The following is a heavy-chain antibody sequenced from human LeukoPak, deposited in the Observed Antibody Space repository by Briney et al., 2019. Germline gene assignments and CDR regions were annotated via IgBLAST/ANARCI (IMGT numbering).Heavy chain of an antibody. V-gene: IGHV3-23*01. CDR2: ISGSGMST. J-gene: IGHJ4*02. D-gene: IGHD6-13*01. CDR3: AKVGEYSSSWYADC. Sequence: GGSLRLSCAASGFTFSGYGMSWVRQAPGKGLEWVSAISGSGMSTYYADSVKGRFYTSRDNSKNTLNLQMSSLRAEDTAVYYCAKVGEYSSSWYADCWGQGTLVSVSS. CDR1: GFTFSGYG.